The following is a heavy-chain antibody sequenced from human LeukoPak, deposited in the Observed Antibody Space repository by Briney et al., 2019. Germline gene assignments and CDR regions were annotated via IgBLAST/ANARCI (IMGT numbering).Heavy chain of an antibody. V-gene: IGHV4-59*08. Sequence: SETLSLTCTVSGGSISSYYWSWIRQPPGKGLEWIGYIYYSGSTNYNPSLKSRVTISVDTSKNQFSLKLSSVTAADTAVYYCARAGGYDWRPFDYWGQGTLVTVSS. CDR2: IYYSGST. CDR1: GGSISSYY. J-gene: IGHJ4*02. D-gene: IGHD5-12*01. CDR3: ARAGGYDWRPFDY.